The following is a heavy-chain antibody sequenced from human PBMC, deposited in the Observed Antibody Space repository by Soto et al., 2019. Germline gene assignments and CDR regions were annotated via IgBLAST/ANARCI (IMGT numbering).Heavy chain of an antibody. D-gene: IGHD5-12*01. CDR2: IFSNDEK. V-gene: IGHV2-26*01. CDR1: GFSLSNARMG. J-gene: IGHJ6*02. Sequence: SGPTLVNPTETLTLTCTVSGFSLSNARMGVSWIRQPPGKALEWLAHIFSNDEKSYSTSLKSRLTISKDTSKSQVVLTMTNMDPVDTATYYCARSLGYDTDYYYYGMDVWGQGTTVTVSS. CDR3: ARSLGYDTDYYYYGMDV.